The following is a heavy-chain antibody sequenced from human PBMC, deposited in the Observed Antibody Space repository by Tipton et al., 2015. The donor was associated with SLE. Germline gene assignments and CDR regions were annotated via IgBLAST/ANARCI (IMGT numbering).Heavy chain of an antibody. J-gene: IGHJ4*02. CDR2: INHSGNT. V-gene: IGHV4-34*01. CDR3: ARGGLVPSAVGIAAADFDY. D-gene: IGHD6-13*01. CDR1: GGSFSAYY. Sequence: TLSLTCAVYGGSFSAYYWSWLRQPPGKGLEWIGEINHSGNTNYNPSLKSRLTISVDTSKNQFSLKLSSVTAADTAVYYCARGGLVPSAVGIAAADFDYWGQGTLVTVSS.